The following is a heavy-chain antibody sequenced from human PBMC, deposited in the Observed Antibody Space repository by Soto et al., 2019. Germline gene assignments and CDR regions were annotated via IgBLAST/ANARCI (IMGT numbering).Heavy chain of an antibody. CDR3: ARRQGSSSWLDY. V-gene: IGHV4-59*01. CDR1: GGSMSASY. CDR2: IYYSGST. Sequence: SETLSLTCNVSGGSMSASYWSWIRQPPGKGLEWIGYIYYSGSTNYNPSLKSRVTISIDTSMNQFSLKLSSVTAADTAVYYCARRQGSSSWLDYWGQGTLVTVSS. J-gene: IGHJ4*02. D-gene: IGHD6-13*01.